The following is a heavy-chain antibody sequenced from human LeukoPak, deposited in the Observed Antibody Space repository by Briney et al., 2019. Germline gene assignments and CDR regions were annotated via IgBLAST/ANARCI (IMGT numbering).Heavy chain of an antibody. CDR3: ARLNSFGYDD. CDR2: IDTDGSTT. J-gene: IGHJ4*02. CDR1: GFTFSSLW. V-gene: IGHV3-74*01. D-gene: IGHD5-18*01. Sequence: GGSLRLSCAASGFTFSSLWMHWVRQPPGKGLVWVSRIDTDGSTTTYADSVKGRFTISRDNAKNMVYLQINSLRAEDTAVYYCARLNSFGYDDWGQGVLVTVSS.